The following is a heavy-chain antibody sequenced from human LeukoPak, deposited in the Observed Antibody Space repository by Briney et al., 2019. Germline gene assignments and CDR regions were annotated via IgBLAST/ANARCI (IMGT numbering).Heavy chain of an antibody. J-gene: IGHJ4*02. V-gene: IGHV7-4-1*02. D-gene: IGHD6-19*01. CDR1: GYTFTNYA. Sequence: GASVKVSCKASGYTFTNYAMNWVRQAPGQGLEWMGWIHPSTGNPSYAQGFTGRFVFSLDTSVSTAYLQISSLKAEDTAVYYCARSVKMGYSSGWYFDYWGQGTLVTVSS. CDR2: IHPSTGNP. CDR3: ARSVKMGYSSGWYFDY.